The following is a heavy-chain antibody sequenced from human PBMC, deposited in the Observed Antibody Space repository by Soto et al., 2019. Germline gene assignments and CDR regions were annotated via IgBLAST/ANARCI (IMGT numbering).Heavy chain of an antibody. CDR2: IYYSGST. V-gene: IGHV4-39*07. CDR1: GGSISSSSYY. D-gene: IGHD2-15*01. CDR3: ARVRDSFGLDV. Sequence: KPSETLSLTCTVSGGSISSSSYYWGWIRQPPGKGLEWIGSIYYSGSTYYNPSLKSRVTISVDTSKNQFSLKLSSVTAADTAVYYCARVRDSFGLDVWGQGTTVTVSS. J-gene: IGHJ6*02.